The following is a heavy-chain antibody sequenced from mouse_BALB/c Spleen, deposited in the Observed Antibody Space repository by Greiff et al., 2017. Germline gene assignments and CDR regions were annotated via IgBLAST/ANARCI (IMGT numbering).Heavy chain of an antibody. J-gene: IGHJ2*01. CDR3: ARDRELGYYFDY. CDR1: GFSFSSFG. CDR2: ISSGSSTI. V-gene: IGHV5-17*02. Sequence: DVQLQESGGGLVQPGGSRKLSCAASGFSFSSFGMHWVRQAPEKGLEWVAYISSGSSTIYYADTVKGRFTISRDNPKNTLFLQMTSLRSEDTAMYYCARDRELGYYFDYWGQGTTLTVSS. D-gene: IGHD4-1*01.